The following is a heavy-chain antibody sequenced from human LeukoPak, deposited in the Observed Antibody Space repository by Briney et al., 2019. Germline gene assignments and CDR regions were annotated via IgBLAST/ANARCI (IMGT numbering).Heavy chain of an antibody. CDR1: GGSISSSSYY. CDR3: ARGGGYCSSTSCYDDDNWFDP. J-gene: IGHJ5*02. D-gene: IGHD2-2*01. Sequence: SETLSLTCTVSGGSISSSSYYWGWIRQPPGKGLEWIGSIYYSGSTYYNPSLKGRVTISVDTSKNQFSLKLSSVTAADTAVYYCARGGGYCSSTSCYDDDNWFDPWGQGTLVTVSS. V-gene: IGHV4-39*07. CDR2: IYYSGST.